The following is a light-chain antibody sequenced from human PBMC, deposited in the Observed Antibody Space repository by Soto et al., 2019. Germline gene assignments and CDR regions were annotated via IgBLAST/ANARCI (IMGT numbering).Light chain of an antibody. J-gene: IGKJ5*01. Sequence: DIQMTQSPSSLSASVGDRVTVTCRTSQNIYNYLNWYQQEPGKAPKLLIYGASSVQSGVPLRFSGSGSATDFTLTISSLQPEDFATYYCEQTYSTPVTFGQGTRLEIK. CDR2: GAS. CDR1: QNIYNY. CDR3: EQTYSTPVT. V-gene: IGKV1-39*01.